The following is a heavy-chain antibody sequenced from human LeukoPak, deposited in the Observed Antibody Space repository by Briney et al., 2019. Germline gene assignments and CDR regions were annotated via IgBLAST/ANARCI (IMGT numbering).Heavy chain of an antibody. CDR3: AKMFREFYTISCYFDY. D-gene: IGHD3-10*02. J-gene: IGHJ4*02. Sequence: PGGSLRLSCAASGFTFSRYWMHWVRQGPGKGLEWVSSISGSGDSTNYADSVKGRFTISRDNSKNTLYLQMNSLRAEDTAVYYCAKMFREFYTISCYFDYWGQGTLVTVSS. CDR1: GFTFSRYW. CDR2: ISGSGDST. V-gene: IGHV3-23*01.